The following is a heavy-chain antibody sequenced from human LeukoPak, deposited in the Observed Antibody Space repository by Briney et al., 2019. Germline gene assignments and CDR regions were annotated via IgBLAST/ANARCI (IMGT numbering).Heavy chain of an antibody. D-gene: IGHD2/OR15-2a*01. V-gene: IGHV4-59*11. CDR2: IYYSGST. J-gene: IGHJ5*02. CDR1: GGSISSHY. Sequence: SETLSLTCTVSGGSISSHYWSWIRQPPGKGLEWIGYIYYSGSTSYNPSLKSRVTISVDTSKNQFSLKLNSVTAADTAVYYCAREWCNSSFDPWGQGTLVTVSS. CDR3: AREWCNSSFDP.